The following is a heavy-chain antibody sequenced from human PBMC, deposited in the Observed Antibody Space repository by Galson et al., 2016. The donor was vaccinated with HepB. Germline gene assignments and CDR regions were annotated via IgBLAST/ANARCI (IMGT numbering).Heavy chain of an antibody. CDR2: IFYTVST. CDR1: GGPISSYY. V-gene: IGHV4-59*01. CDR3: AALHDTNYYFNGMDV. D-gene: IGHD3-22*01. J-gene: IGHJ6*02. Sequence: SETLSLTCTVSGGPISSYYWSWIRQPPGKGLEWIGYIFYTVSTNSNPSLKSRVTISLDASKNQFSLMLTSVTAADTAVYYCAALHDTNYYFNGMDVWGQGSTVTVSS.